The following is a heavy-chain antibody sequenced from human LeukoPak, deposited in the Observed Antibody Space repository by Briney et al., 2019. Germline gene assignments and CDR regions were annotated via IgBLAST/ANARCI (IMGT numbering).Heavy chain of an antibody. CDR1: GFTFSDYY. D-gene: IGHD4-23*01. Sequence: PGGSLSLSCAASGFTFSDYYMSWIRQAPGKGLEWVSYISSRGSTIYYADSVKGRFTISRDNAKNSLYLQMNSLRAEDTAVYYCARDNNYGGNFFLDYWGQGTLVTVSS. V-gene: IGHV3-11*01. J-gene: IGHJ4*02. CDR3: ARDNNYGGNFFLDY. CDR2: ISSRGSTI.